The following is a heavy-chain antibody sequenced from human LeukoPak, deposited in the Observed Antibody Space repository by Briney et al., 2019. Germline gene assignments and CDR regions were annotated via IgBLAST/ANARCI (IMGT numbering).Heavy chain of an antibody. CDR3: ARGPRLYSSSWYVPDF. D-gene: IGHD6-13*01. J-gene: IGHJ4*02. Sequence: ASVKVSCKASGYTFTTYSITWVRQAPGQGLEWMGWINAYNGNAKYAQRVQGRVTMATDTSTSTAYMELRSLRSDDTAVYFCARGPRLYSSSWYVPDFWGQGTLVTVSS. CDR2: INAYNGNA. V-gene: IGHV1-18*01. CDR1: GYTFTTYS.